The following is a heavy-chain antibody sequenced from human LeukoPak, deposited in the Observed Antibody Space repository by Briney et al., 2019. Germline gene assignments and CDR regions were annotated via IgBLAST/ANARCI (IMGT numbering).Heavy chain of an antibody. CDR3: ARGGLYYGSGSLAPDNWFDP. CDR1: DGSFSGYY. Sequence: PSETLSLTCAVYDGSFSGYYWSWIRQPPGKGLEWIGEINHSGSTNYNPSLKSRVTISVDTSKNQFSLKLSSVTAADTAVYYCARGGLYYGSGSLAPDNWFDPWGQGTLVTVSS. J-gene: IGHJ5*02. CDR2: INHSGST. V-gene: IGHV4-34*01. D-gene: IGHD3-10*01.